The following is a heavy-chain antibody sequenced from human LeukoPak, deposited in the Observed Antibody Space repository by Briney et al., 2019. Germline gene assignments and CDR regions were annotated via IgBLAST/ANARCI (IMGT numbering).Heavy chain of an antibody. CDR3: ARVRRGKKGAIAYYFDY. J-gene: IGHJ4*02. Sequence: SETLSLTCTVSGYSISSGYYWGWIRQPPGKGLEWIGSIYHSGRTFYNPSLKSRVTISVDTSKNQFSLKLTSVTAADTAVYYCARVRRGKKGAIAYYFDYWGQGTLVTVSS. V-gene: IGHV4-38-2*02. D-gene: IGHD1-26*01. CDR2: IYHSGRT. CDR1: GYSISSGYY.